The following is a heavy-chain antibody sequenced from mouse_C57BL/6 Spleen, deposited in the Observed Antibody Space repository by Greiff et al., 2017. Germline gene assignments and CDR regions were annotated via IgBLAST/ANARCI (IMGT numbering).Heavy chain of an antibody. CDR3: ARASYFDY. Sequence: QVHVKQSGPELVKPGASVKLSCKASGYTFTSYDINWVKQRPGQGLEWIGWIYPRDGSTKYNEKFKGKATLTVDTSSSTAYMELHSLTSEDSAVYFCARASYFDYWGQGTTLTVSS. J-gene: IGHJ2*01. CDR2: IYPRDGST. V-gene: IGHV1-85*01. CDR1: GYTFTSYD. D-gene: IGHD6-1*01.